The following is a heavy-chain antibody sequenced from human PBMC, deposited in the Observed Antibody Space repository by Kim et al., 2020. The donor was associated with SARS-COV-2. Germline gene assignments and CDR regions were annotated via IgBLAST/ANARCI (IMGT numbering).Heavy chain of an antibody. CDR3: ARALGGSYYHGMDV. D-gene: IGHD1-26*01. CDR1: GFTFSSYA. CDR2: ISYDGSNK. J-gene: IGHJ6*02. V-gene: IGHV3-30-3*01. Sequence: GGSLRLSCAASGFTFSSYAMHWVRQAPGKGLEWVAVISYDGSNKYYADSVKGRFTISRDNSKNTLYLQMNSLRAEDTAVYYCARALGGSYYHGMDVWGQGTTVTVSS.